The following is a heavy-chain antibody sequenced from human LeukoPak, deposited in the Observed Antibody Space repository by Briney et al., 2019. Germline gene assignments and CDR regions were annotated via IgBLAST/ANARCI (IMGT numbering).Heavy chain of an antibody. Sequence: GGSLRLSCAASEFTFSLYAMNWVRQAPGKGLEWVSYINDVSADIHYADTVKGRFTISRDNARNTLYLQMNSLRAEDTAVYYCARDTYQPGRIDSWGQGTLVIVSS. J-gene: IGHJ4*02. V-gene: IGHV3-21*05. D-gene: IGHD2-2*01. CDR3: ARDTYQPGRIDS. CDR1: EFTFSLYA. CDR2: INDVSADI.